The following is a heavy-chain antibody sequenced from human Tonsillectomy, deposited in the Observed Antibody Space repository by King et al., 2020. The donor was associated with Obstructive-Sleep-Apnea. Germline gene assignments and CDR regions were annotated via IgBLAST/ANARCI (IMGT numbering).Heavy chain of an antibody. CDR1: GFTFSSYS. CDR3: AREGGYYDSSGYAPIFDY. CDR2: ISSGGTTI. V-gene: IGHV3-48*03. Sequence: VQLVESGGGLVQPGGSLRLSCAASGFTFSSYSLHWVRQAPGKGLEWLSYISSGGTTIYYADSVQGRFTISRENAKNSLSLQINSLSAEDTAVYFCAREGGYYDSSGYAPIFDYWGQGTLVTVSS. J-gene: IGHJ4*02. D-gene: IGHD3-22*01.